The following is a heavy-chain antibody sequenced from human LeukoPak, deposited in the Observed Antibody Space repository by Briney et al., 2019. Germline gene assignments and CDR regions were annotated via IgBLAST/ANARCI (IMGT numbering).Heavy chain of an antibody. D-gene: IGHD2-21*02. Sequence: GGSLRLSCAASGFTVSSNYMSWVRQAPGKGLEWVSVIYSGGSTYYADSVKGRFTISRDNSKNTLYLQMSSLRAEDTAVYYCARSTNLYCGGDCRVLVWAFDIWGQGTMVTVSS. CDR3: ARSTNLYCGGDCRVLVWAFDI. CDR2: IYSGGST. V-gene: IGHV3-53*01. J-gene: IGHJ3*02. CDR1: GFTVSSNY.